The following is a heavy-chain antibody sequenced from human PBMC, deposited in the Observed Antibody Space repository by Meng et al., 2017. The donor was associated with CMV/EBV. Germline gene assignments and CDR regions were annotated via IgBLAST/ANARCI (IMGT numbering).Heavy chain of an antibody. D-gene: IGHD2-2*01. J-gene: IGHJ5*02. CDR2: IYTSGST. V-gene: IGHV4-4*07. CDR3: ARDLMNCSSTSCANWFDP. CDR1: GGSISSYY. Sequence: QVQRKESGPRLVKPSETLSLPCTGPGGSISSYYWSWIRQPAGKGLEWIGRIYTSGSTNYNPSLKSRVTMSVDTSKNQFSLKLSSVTAADTAVYYCARDLMNCSSTSCANWFDPWGQGTLVTVSS.